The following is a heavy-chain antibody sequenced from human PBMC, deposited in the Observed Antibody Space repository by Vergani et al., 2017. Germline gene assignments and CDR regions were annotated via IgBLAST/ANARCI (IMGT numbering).Heavy chain of an antibody. D-gene: IGHD6-13*01. Sequence: QVQLVQSGAEVKKPGASVKVSCKASGYTFTSYYMHWVRQAPGQGLEWMGIINPSGGSTSYAQKFQGRVTITRDTSTSTVYMELSSLRSEDTAVYYCARDRRRIAAAGTDDAFDIWGQGTMVTVSS. J-gene: IGHJ3*02. CDR1: GYTFTSYY. V-gene: IGHV1-46*01. CDR3: ARDRRRIAAAGTDDAFDI. CDR2: INPSGGST.